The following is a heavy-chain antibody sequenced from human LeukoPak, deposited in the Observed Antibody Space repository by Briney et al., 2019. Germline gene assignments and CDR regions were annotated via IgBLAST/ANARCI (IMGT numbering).Heavy chain of an antibody. J-gene: IGHJ6*02. V-gene: IGHV3-74*01. D-gene: IGHD1-1*01. CDR3: SRGSWNDHLGYNYGMDV. Sequence: PGGSLRLSCAAFGFTFSNYWMHWVRQAPGKGLVWVSRINSDGSSTNSADSVKGRFTISRDNAKNTLYVQMDSLRAEDTAVYYCSRGSWNDHLGYNYGMDVWGQGTTVTVSS. CDR1: GFTFSNYW. CDR2: INSDGSST.